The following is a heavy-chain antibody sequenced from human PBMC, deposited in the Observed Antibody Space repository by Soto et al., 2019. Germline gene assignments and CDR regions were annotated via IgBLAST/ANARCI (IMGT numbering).Heavy chain of an antibody. J-gene: IGHJ4*02. D-gene: IGHD6-13*01. CDR2: ISYDGSNK. Sequence: QVQLVESGGGVVQPGRSLRLSCAASGFTFSSYAMHWVRQAPGKGLEWVAVISYDGSNKYYADSVKGRVTISRDNSKNTLYLQMNSLRAEDTAVYYCARDRAAAGFDYWGQGTLVTVSS. V-gene: IGHV3-30-3*01. CDR1: GFTFSSYA. CDR3: ARDRAAAGFDY.